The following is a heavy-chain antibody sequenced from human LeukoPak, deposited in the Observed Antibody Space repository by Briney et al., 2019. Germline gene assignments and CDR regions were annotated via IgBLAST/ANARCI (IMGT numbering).Heavy chain of an antibody. V-gene: IGHV3-30*02. CDR3: AKFRGYDTSGYDPGAGVDI. CDR1: GFTFSNYG. D-gene: IGHD3-22*01. CDR2: LRYDGSSK. Sequence: WGSLTVPYAVSGFTFSNYGMHWVRQAPGKGLEWVAFLRYDGSSKYYAASVKGRFSISKDISKNTLFLHMDSLRADDTAVYYCAKFRGYDTSGYDPGAGVDIWGQGTLGT. J-gene: IGHJ3*02.